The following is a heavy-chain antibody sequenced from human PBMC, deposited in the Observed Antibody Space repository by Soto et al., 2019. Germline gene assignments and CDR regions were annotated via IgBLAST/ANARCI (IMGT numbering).Heavy chain of an antibody. CDR2: ISGSGGST. J-gene: IGHJ5*02. CDR1: GFTFSSYA. Sequence: EVQLLESGGGLVQPGGSLRLSCAASGFTFSSYAMSWVRQAPGKGLEWVSAISGSGGSTYYADSVKGRFTISRDNSKNTLYLQMNSLRAEDTAVYYCARVKDIVVVPAAQGWFDPWGQGTLVTVSS. D-gene: IGHD2-2*01. V-gene: IGHV3-23*01. CDR3: ARVKDIVVVPAAQGWFDP.